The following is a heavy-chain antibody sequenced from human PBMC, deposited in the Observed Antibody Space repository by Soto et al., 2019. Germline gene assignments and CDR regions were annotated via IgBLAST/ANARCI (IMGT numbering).Heavy chain of an antibody. CDR3: VRYCGTTLCNGVATRTFDY. CDR2: ISTSGSTV. J-gene: IGHJ4*02. D-gene: IGHD5-12*01. V-gene: IGHV3-48*03. CDR1: KIHLHNYE. Sequence: SLRTFCSTPKIHLHNYEMPRFRQASGKXLGWVSYISTSGSTVYYADSVKGRFTVSRDNTRNSLYLQMDSLRDEDTALYYCVRYCGTTLCNGVATRTFDYWGQGTLVTVSS.